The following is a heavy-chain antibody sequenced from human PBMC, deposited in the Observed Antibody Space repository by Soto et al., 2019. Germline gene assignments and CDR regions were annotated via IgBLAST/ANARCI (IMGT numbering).Heavy chain of an antibody. Sequence: TLSLTCTVSVGSISSHYCTWIRQPAGKGLEWIGRIYSTGSTNYNPSLESRVTMSVDTSKNQFSLTLSSVTAADTAVYYCAREKDYYFSALDVWGQGTTVTVSS. CDR3: AREKDYYFSALDV. V-gene: IGHV4-4*07. CDR1: VGSISSHY. D-gene: IGHD1-26*01. CDR2: IYSTGST. J-gene: IGHJ6*02.